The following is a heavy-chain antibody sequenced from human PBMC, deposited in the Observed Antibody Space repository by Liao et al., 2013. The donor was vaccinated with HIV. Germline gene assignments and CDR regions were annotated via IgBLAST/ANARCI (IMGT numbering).Heavy chain of an antibody. J-gene: IGHJ5*02. CDR1: GGSLSSRSYY. CDR3: ARTDQYYDFWNGYENWFDP. CDR2: VHTSGST. V-gene: IGHV4-61*02. D-gene: IGHD3-3*01. Sequence: QVQLQESGPGLVKPSQTLSLTCTVSGGSLSSRSYYWSWVRQPAGKGLEWIGRVHTSGSTNYNPSLKSRVTMSVDTSKNQFSLKLSSVTAADTAVYYCARTDQYYDFWNGYENWFDPWGQGTLVTVSS.